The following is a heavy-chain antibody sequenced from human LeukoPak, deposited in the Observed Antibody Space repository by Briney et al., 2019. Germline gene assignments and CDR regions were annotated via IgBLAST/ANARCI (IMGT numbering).Heavy chain of an antibody. D-gene: IGHD6-13*01. CDR3: AKPYSSSWTYFDY. CDR1: GFTFSSYA. CDR2: ISGSGDNT. V-gene: IGHV3-23*01. Sequence: GGSLRLSCAASGFTFSSYAMSWVRQAPGKGLEWVSSISGSGDNTYYADSVKDRFSISRDNSKTTVSLQMNSLRAEDTAVYYCAKPYSSSWTYFDYWGQGTLVTVSS. J-gene: IGHJ4*02.